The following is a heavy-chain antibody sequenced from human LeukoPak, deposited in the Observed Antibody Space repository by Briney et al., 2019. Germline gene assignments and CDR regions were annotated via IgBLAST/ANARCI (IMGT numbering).Heavy chain of an antibody. D-gene: IGHD5-24*01. CDR2: IHPSGST. J-gene: IGHJ4*02. Sequence: SETLSLTCGFHGGSFSHYYRTWIRQPPGKGLEWIGEIHPSGSTNYNPSFKSRVTISLDTSKNQLSLKLTSVTAADTAVYYRARGEDRYKQGYWGQGTLVTVSS. CDR3: ARGEDRYKQGY. V-gene: IGHV4-34*01. CDR1: GGSFSHYY.